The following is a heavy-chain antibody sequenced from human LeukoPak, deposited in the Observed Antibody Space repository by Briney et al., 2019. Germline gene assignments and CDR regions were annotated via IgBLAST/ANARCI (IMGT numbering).Heavy chain of an antibody. CDR2: IYNSGST. CDR3: ARRSNPPGRIDH. J-gene: IGHJ4*02. Sequence: GGSLRLSCAASGFTVGYNYMTWVRQAPGKGLEWVAAIYNSGSTYYADSVKGRFTISRDNSKNTMYLQMSSLKGEDTAVYYCARRSNPPGRIDHWGQGILVTVSS. D-gene: IGHD1-14*01. V-gene: IGHV3-66*04. CDR1: GFTVGYNY.